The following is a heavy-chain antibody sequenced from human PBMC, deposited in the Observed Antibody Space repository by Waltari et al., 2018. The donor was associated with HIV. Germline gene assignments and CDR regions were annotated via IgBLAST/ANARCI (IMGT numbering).Heavy chain of an antibody. V-gene: IGHV3-13*04. CDR3: VRVRDSSSGWYIFDY. Sequence: EVHLVESGGGLIQPGGSLRLSCAASGFTFNTSDMPWVCQAAVEGLQLVSAIGAAGDTYYSDSVKGRFTISRENAKNSLFLQINSLRAGDTAVYFCVRVRDSSSGWYIFDYWGQGALVTVSS. CDR1: GFTFNTSD. CDR2: IGAAGDT. J-gene: IGHJ4*02. D-gene: IGHD6-19*01.